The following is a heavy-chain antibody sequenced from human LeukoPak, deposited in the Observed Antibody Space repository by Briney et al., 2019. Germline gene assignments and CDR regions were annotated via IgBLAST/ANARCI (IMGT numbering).Heavy chain of an antibody. CDR1: GGSISSGDYY. V-gene: IGHV4-30-4*01. CDR3: ARGPYGSGSYYIYRRDYYGMDV. Sequence: SETLSLTCTVSGGSISSGDYYWSWIRQPPGKGLEWIGYIYYSGSTYYNPSLKSRVTISVDTSKNQFSLKLSSVTAADTAVYYCARGPYGSGSYYIYRRDYYGMDVWGQGTTVTVSS. J-gene: IGHJ6*02. D-gene: IGHD3-10*01. CDR2: IYYSGST.